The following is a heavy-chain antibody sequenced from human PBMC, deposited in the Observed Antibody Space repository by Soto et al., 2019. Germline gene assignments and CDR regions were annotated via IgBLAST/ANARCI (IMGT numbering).Heavy chain of an antibody. Sequence: PSETLSLTCAVSGGSISSGGYSWSWIRQPPGKGLEWIGYIYYSGSTYYNPSLKSRVTISVDTSKNQFSLKLSSVTAADTAVYYCARRYYDFWSGYYGLNWFDPWGQGTLVTVSS. CDR1: GGSISSGGYS. D-gene: IGHD3-3*01. V-gene: IGHV4-30-2*03. J-gene: IGHJ5*02. CDR2: IYYSGST. CDR3: ARRYYDFWSGYYGLNWFDP.